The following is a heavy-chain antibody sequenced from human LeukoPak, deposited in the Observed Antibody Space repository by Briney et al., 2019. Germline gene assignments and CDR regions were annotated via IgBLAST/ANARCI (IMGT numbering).Heavy chain of an antibody. Sequence: SETLSLTCAVYGESFSGYYWSWIRRPPGKGLEWIGEVNHRGRTNYNPSLKSRVTISVDTSKNQFSLNLTSVTAADTAVYYCARRRTTGAVTTYGAFDIWGQGTMVTVSS. CDR2: VNHRGRT. V-gene: IGHV4-34*01. J-gene: IGHJ3*02. CDR1: GESFSGYY. CDR3: ARRRTTGAVTTYGAFDI. D-gene: IGHD4-11*01.